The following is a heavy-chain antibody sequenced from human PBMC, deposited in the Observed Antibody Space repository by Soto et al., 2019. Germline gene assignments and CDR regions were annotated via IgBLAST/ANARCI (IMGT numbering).Heavy chain of an antibody. Sequence: GGSLRLSCAASGFTFSRYGMHWVRQAPGKGLEWVAVISYDGGDKHYADSVKGRFTISRDNSKNTLFLQMNTLRAEDRAVYYCVKDADQGAASYYFDHWGQGTLVTVSS. CDR3: VKDADQGAASYYFDH. CDR2: ISYDGGDK. D-gene: IGHD6-25*01. CDR1: GFTFSRYG. V-gene: IGHV3-30*18. J-gene: IGHJ4*02.